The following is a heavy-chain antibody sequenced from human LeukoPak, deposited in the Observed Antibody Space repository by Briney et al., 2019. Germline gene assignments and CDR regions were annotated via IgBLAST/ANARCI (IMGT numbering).Heavy chain of an antibody. Sequence: GASVKVSCKVSGYTLTELSMHWVRQAPGEGLEWMGGFDPEDGETIYAQKFQGRVTMIEDTSTDTAYMELSSLRSEDTAVYYCATDISIAAAGTAFDYWGQGTLVTVSS. V-gene: IGHV1-24*01. J-gene: IGHJ4*02. CDR3: ATDISIAAAGTAFDY. CDR1: GYTLTELS. D-gene: IGHD6-13*01. CDR2: FDPEDGET.